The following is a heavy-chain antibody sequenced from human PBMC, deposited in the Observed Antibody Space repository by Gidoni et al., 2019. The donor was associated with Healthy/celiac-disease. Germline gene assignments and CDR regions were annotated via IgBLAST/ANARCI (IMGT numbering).Heavy chain of an antibody. V-gene: IGHV1-69*01. J-gene: IGHJ6*02. D-gene: IGHD6-13*01. CDR3: ARGVRIAAAGVPDYYYYGMDV. CDR2: IIPIFSTA. CDR1: GGTFSSYA. Sequence: QVQLVQSGAEVKKPGSSVKVSCKASGGTFSSYAISWVRQAPGQGLEWMGGIIPIFSTANYAQKFQGRVTITADESTSTAYMELSSLRSEDTAVYYCARGVRIAAAGVPDYYYYGMDVWGQGTTVTVSS.